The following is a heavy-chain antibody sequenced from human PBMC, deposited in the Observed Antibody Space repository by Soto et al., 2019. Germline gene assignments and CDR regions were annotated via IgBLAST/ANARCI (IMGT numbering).Heavy chain of an antibody. CDR1: GGSFSDFY. CDR2: ISHGGTT. J-gene: IGHJ4*02. D-gene: IGHD3-10*01. Sequence: SETLSLTCAMFGGSFSDFYWTWIRQPPGKGLEWIGEISHGGTTKDNPSLRSRVTISVDTSKNQFSLTLTSVTAADTALYYCARGHTRRTSLGRGSFIMGKHLASWGQGTLVTVSS. V-gene: IGHV4-34*01. CDR3: ARGHTRRTSLGRGSFIMGKHLAS.